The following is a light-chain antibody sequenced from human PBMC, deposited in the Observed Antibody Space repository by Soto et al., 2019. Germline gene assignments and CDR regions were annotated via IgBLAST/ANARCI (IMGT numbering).Light chain of an antibody. J-gene: IGKJ2*01. CDR1: QSGINNY. CDR2: GTS. Sequence: EIVLTQSPGTLSLSPGERATLTCRTSQSGINNYLAWYQQNPGQAPRLLIYGTSNRATGIPDRFSGSGSGTDFTLTISRLEPEDFAVYYCQQYGSSRYTFGQGTKLEIK. CDR3: QQYGSSRYT. V-gene: IGKV3-20*01.